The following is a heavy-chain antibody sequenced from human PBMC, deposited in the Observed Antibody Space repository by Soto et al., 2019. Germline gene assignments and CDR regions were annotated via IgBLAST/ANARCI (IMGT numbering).Heavy chain of an antibody. Sequence: QVQLVQSGAEVKKPGASVKVSCKASGYTFTSYGISWVRQAPGQGLEWMGWISAYNGNTNYAQKLQGSVTMTTDTSTSTADMELRSLRSDDTAVYYCARDVVVTAAYDAFDIWGQGTMVTVSS. V-gene: IGHV1-18*01. CDR1: GYTFTSYG. J-gene: IGHJ3*02. CDR3: ARDVVVTAAYDAFDI. CDR2: ISAYNGNT. D-gene: IGHD2-21*02.